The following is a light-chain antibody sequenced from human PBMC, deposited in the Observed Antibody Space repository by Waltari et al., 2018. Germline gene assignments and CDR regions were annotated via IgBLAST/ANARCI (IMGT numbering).Light chain of an antibody. CDR2: GQN. CDR1: SLRRFY. J-gene: IGLJ2*01. CDR3: HSRDTTSTRL. V-gene: IGLV3-19*01. Sequence: SSELTQDPAVSVALGQTVRITCQGDSLRRFYASWYQQRPGQAPILVLYGQNNWPSGIPDRFSGSTSGNTASLTITRAQAEDEGDYFCHSRDTTSTRLFGGGTRVTV.